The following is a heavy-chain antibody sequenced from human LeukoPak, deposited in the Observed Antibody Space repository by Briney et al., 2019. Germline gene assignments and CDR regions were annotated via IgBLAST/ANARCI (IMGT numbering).Heavy chain of an antibody. CDR2: INHSGST. Sequence: PSETLSLTCAVYCGSFSGYYWSWIRQPPGKGLEWIGEINHSGSTNYNPSLKSRVTISVDTSKNQFSLKLSSVTAADTAVYYCARGTYYYDSSGYSFDYWGQGTLVTVSS. J-gene: IGHJ4*02. CDR3: ARGTYYYDSSGYSFDY. D-gene: IGHD3-22*01. CDR1: CGSFSGYY. V-gene: IGHV4-34*01.